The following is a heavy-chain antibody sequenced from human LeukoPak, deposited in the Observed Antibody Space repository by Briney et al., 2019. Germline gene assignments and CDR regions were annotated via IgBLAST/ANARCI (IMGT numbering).Heavy chain of an antibody. J-gene: IGHJ4*02. Sequence: GASVKVSCKASGYTFTNYDINWVRQATGQGLEWMGWMNPNNGNTVYAQKFQGRVTMTRNTSISTAYMELSSLRSEDTAVYYCARVNCSSTSCRSKFLDYWGQGTLVTVSS. D-gene: IGHD2-2*01. CDR2: MNPNNGNT. CDR1: GYTFTNYD. V-gene: IGHV1-8*01. CDR3: ARVNCSSTSCRSKFLDY.